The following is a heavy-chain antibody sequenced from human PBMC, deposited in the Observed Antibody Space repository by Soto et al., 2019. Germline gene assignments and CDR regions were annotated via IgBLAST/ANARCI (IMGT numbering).Heavy chain of an antibody. J-gene: IGHJ5*02. V-gene: IGHV1-18*04. D-gene: IGHD3-3*01. Sequence: ASVKVSCKASGYTFTSYGISWVRQAPGQGLEWMGWISAYNGNTNYAQKLQGRVTMITDTSTSTAYMELRSLRSDDTAVYHCARGGYDFWSGYWNWFDPWGQGTLVTVSS. CDR3: ARGGYDFWSGYWNWFDP. CDR2: ISAYNGNT. CDR1: GYTFTSYG.